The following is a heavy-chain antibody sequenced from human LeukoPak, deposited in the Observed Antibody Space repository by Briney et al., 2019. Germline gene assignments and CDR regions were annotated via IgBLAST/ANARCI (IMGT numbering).Heavy chain of an antibody. D-gene: IGHD1-26*01. CDR3: ARDRKSGEWDLVP. V-gene: IGHV3-30*02. CDR1: GFTFSSYG. Sequence: GGSLRLSCAASGFTFSSYGMHWVRQAPGKGLEWVTFIRFDGGDKYYADSVKGRFTISRDNSKNTLYLQMNSLRAEDTAVYYCARDRKSGEWDLVPWGQGTLVTVSS. J-gene: IGHJ4*02. CDR2: IRFDGGDK.